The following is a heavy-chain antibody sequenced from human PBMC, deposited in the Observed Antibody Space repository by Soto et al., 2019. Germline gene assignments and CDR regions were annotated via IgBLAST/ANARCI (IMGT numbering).Heavy chain of an antibody. CDR1: GFSVSSND. D-gene: IGHD4-17*01. CDR2: LYSGGTT. CDR3: ARDLLVDYGDYPREY. J-gene: IGHJ4*02. Sequence: HLGGSLRLSCAASGFSVSSNDMTWVRHTPGKGLEWGSILYSGGTTYYAHSVKGRFASSRDTSKNTLNLQMNSLRAEDTAVYYCARDLLVDYGDYPREYWGQGT. V-gene: IGHV3-53*05.